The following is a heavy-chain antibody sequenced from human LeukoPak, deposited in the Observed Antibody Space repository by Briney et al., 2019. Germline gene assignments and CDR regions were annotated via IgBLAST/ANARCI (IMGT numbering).Heavy chain of an antibody. CDR2: INHSGST. V-gene: IGHV4-34*01. CDR1: GGSFSGYY. CDR3: ARGRPPRSVAGYFDY. D-gene: IGHD6-13*01. J-gene: IGHJ4*02. Sequence: PSETLSLTCTVSGGSFSGYYWSWIRQPPGKGLEWIGEINHSGSTNYNPSLKSRVTISVDTSKNQFSLKLSSVTAADTAVYYCARGRPPRSVAGYFDYWGQGTLVTVSS.